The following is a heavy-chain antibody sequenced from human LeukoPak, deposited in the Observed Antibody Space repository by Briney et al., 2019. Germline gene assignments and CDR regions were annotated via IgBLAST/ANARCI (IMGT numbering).Heavy chain of an antibody. Sequence: GGSLRLSCAASGFTFSSYAMHWVRQAPGKGLEWVAVISYDGSNKYYADSVKGRFTISRDNSKNTLYLQMNSLRAEDTAVYYCARDHRPSTMVQGVILFAFDIWGQGTMVTVSS. CDR1: GFTFSSYA. CDR2: ISYDGSNK. D-gene: IGHD3-10*01. CDR3: ARDHRPSTMVQGVILFAFDI. V-gene: IGHV3-30*04. J-gene: IGHJ3*02.